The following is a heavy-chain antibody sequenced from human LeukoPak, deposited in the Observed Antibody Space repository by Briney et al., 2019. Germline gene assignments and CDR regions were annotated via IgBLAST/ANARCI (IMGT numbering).Heavy chain of an antibody. CDR1: GGTFSSYA. CDR2: FDPEDGET. V-gene: IGHV1-24*01. J-gene: IGHJ4*02. Sequence: ASVKVSCKASGGTFSSYAISWVRQAPGKGLEWMGGFDPEDGETIYAQKFQGRVTMTEDTSTDTAYMELSSLRSEDTAVYYCATSRGYYSYYFDYWGQGTLVTVSS. D-gene: IGHD3-22*01. CDR3: ATSRGYYSYYFDY.